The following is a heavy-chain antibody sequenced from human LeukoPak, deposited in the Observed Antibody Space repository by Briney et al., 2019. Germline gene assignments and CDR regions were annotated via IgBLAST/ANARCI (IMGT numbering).Heavy chain of an antibody. D-gene: IGHD1-26*01. J-gene: IGHJ4*02. Sequence: ASVKVSCKASGYTFISYSISWVRQAPGQGLEWLGWISADNTTTNCAQKFRGRVTMNTDTSTGTAYMDLRSLRSDDTGVYYCARVGATTGHDADYWGQGTLVTVSS. CDR3: ARVGATTGHDADY. V-gene: IGHV1-18*01. CDR1: GYTFISYS. CDR2: ISADNTTT.